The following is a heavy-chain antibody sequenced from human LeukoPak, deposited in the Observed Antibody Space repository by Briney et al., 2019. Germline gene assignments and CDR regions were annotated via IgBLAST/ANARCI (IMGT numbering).Heavy chain of an antibody. CDR2: INWNSDSI. D-gene: IGHD5-12*01. V-gene: IGHV3-9*01. CDR1: GFTFDDYA. J-gene: IGHJ4*02. Sequence: GGSLRLTCAVSGFTFDDYAMHWVRQVPGKGLEWVSGINWNSDSIGYADSVKGRFTTSRDNAKNSLYLQMNSLRAEDTAFYYCAINGGGDSGYGNFDYWGQGTLVTVSS. CDR3: AINGGGDSGYGNFDY.